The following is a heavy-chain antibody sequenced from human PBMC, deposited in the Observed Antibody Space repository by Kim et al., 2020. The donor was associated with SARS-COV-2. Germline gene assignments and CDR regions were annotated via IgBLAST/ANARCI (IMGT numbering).Heavy chain of an antibody. V-gene: IGHV4-31*02. J-gene: IGHJ3*02. Sequence: NPSLKSRVTISVDTSKTQFSLKLSSVTAADTAVYYCATPGVVTNDAFDIWGQGTMVTVSS. D-gene: IGHD2-21*02. CDR3: ATPGVVTNDAFDI.